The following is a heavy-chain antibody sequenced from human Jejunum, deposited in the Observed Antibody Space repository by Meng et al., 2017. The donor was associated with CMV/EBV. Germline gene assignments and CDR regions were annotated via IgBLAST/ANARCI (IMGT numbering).Heavy chain of an antibody. J-gene: IGHJ4*02. CDR1: GFIFTSYA. V-gene: IGHV1-18*01. CDR3: ARFYCSSTSCPHVLFDY. Sequence: QVRCGQFGTEVKEPGASVEVSGEASGFIFTSYAISWVRQAPGQGLQYTGWISAYNGNTNYAQELQGRVTMTTDTSTSTAYMELRSLRFDDTAVYYCARFYCSSTSCPHVLFDYWGQGTLVTVSS. CDR2: ISAYNGNT. D-gene: IGHD2-2*01.